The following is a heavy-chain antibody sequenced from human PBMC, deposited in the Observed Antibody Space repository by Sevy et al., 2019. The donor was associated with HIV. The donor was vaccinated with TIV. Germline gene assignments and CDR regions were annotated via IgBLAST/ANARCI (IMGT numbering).Heavy chain of an antibody. V-gene: IGHV4-31*11. CDR2: VYHLGST. J-gene: IGHJ5*02. D-gene: IGHD2-8*01. Sequence: SETLSLTCAVSGGSVSSDNYYWTWIRQHPGKGLEWIGYVYHLGSTSSNPSLKSRVTISVDTSKNQFSLKLRSVTAADTAVYFCAREAGYCSNGVCYTGWFDPWGQGTLVTVSS. CDR3: AREAGYCSNGVCYTGWFDP. CDR1: GGSVSSDNYY.